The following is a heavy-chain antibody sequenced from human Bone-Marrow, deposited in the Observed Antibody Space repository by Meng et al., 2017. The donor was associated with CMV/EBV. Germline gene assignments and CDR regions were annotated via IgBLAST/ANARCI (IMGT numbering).Heavy chain of an antibody. V-gene: IGHV3-7*01. CDR1: GFSFRTYA. D-gene: IGHD6-13*01. Sequence: GGSLRLSCAVSGFSFRTYAMTWVRQAPGKGLEWVANIKQDGSEKYYVDSVKGRFTISRDNAKNSLYLQMNSLRAEDTAVYYCARDLKSSSWPHFYYYGMDVSGQGTTVTVSS. CDR3: ARDLKSSSWPHFYYYGMDV. CDR2: IKQDGSEK. J-gene: IGHJ6*02.